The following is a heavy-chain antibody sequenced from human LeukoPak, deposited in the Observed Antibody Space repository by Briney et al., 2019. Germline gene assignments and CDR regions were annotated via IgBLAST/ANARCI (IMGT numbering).Heavy chain of an antibody. CDR3: ARESLPPMKQWWDDAFDI. Sequence: GGSLRLSCAASGFTFSSYSMNWVRQAPGKGLEWVSYISSSSSTIYYADSVKGRFTISRDNAKNSLYLQMNSLRAEDTAVYYCARESLPPMKQWWDDAFDIWGQGTMVTVSS. CDR2: ISSSSSTI. J-gene: IGHJ3*02. V-gene: IGHV3-48*04. D-gene: IGHD2-15*01. CDR1: GFTFSSYS.